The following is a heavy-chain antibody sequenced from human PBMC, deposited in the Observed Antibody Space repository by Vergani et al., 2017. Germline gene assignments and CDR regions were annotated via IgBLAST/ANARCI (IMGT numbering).Heavy chain of an antibody. CDR1: GGSISSGGYY. V-gene: IGHV4-31*03. Sequence: QVQLQESGSGLVKPSQTLSLTCTVSGGSISSGGYYWSWIRQHPGKGLEWIGYIYYSGSTYYNPSLKSRVTISVDTSKNQFSLKLSSVTAADTAVYYCARSPVDTAMARAGHFDYWGQGTLVTVSS. CDR3: ARSPVDTAMARAGHFDY. D-gene: IGHD5-18*01. J-gene: IGHJ4*02. CDR2: IYYSGST.